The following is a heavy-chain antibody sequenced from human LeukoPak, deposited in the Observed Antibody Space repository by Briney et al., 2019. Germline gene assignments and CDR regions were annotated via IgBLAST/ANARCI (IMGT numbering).Heavy chain of an antibody. V-gene: IGHV5-51*01. CDR2: IYPGDSDT. CDR1: GYSFTGYW. CDR3: ARMDVDTAMVTNHYFDY. D-gene: IGHD5-18*01. Sequence: GESLQISCKGSGYSFTGYWIGWVRQMPGKGLEWMGIIYPGDSDTRYSPSFQGQVTISADKSISTAYLQWSSLKASDTAMYYCARMDVDTAMVTNHYFDYWGQGALVTVSS. J-gene: IGHJ4*02.